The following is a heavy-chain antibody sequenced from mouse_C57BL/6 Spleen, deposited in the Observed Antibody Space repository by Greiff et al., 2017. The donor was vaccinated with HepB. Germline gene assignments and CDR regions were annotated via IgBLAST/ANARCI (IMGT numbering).Heavy chain of an antibody. Sequence: VQLQQSGPELVKPGASVKISCKASGYAFSSSWMNWVKQRPGKGLEWIGRIYPGDGDTNYNGKFKGKATLTADKSSSTAYTQLSSLTSEDSAVYFCASYSNYGGFGAMDYWGQGTSVTVSS. CDR3: ASYSNYGGFGAMDY. J-gene: IGHJ4*01. D-gene: IGHD2-5*01. CDR1: GYAFSSSW. CDR2: IYPGDGDT. V-gene: IGHV1-82*01.